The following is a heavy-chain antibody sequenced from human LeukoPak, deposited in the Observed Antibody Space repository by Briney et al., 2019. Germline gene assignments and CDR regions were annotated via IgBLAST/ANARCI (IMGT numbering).Heavy chain of an antibody. J-gene: IGHJ6*03. CDR2: ISYDGSNK. CDR3: ARDHVAVAGTIYYYYYMDV. Sequence: GGSLRLSCAASGFTFSSYAMHWVRQAPGKGLEWVAVISYDGSNKYYADSVKGRFTISRDNSKNTLYLQMNSLRAEDTAVYYCARDHVAVAGTIYYYYYMDVWGKGTTVTVSS. CDR1: GFTFSSYA. D-gene: IGHD6-19*01. V-gene: IGHV3-30*04.